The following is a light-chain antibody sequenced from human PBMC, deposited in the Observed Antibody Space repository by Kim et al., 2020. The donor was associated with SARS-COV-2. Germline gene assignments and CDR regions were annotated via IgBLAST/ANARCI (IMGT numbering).Light chain of an antibody. Sequence: QRVTISWSGSSSNIGSNTVNWYQQLPRTAPKLLIYSNNQRPSGVPDRFSGSKSGTSASLAISGLQSEDESDYYCAAWDDSLNGLYVFGTGTKVTVL. CDR3: AAWDDSLNGLYV. CDR2: SNN. V-gene: IGLV1-44*01. J-gene: IGLJ1*01. CDR1: SSNIGSNT.